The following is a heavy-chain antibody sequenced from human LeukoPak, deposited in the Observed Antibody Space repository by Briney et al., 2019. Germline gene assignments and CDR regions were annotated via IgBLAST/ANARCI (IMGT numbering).Heavy chain of an antibody. V-gene: IGHV3-30*04. CDR1: GFTFSSYA. CDR3: ARDLSDYVWGSYSSLY. Sequence: GGSLRLSCAASGFTFSSYAMHWVRQAPGKGLEWVAVISYDGSNKYYADSVKGRFTISRDNSKNTLYLQMNSLRAEDTAVYYCARDLSDYVWGSYSSLYWGQGTLVTVSS. D-gene: IGHD3-16*01. CDR2: ISYDGSNK. J-gene: IGHJ4*02.